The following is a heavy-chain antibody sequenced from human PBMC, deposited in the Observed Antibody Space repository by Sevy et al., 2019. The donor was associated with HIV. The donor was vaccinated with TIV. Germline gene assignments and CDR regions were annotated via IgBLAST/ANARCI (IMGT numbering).Heavy chain of an antibody. CDR2: FDPEDGET. D-gene: IGHD3-22*01. CDR1: GHTLTEIS. CDR3: ATAREYYEDNSGYFDY. V-gene: IGHV1-24*01. J-gene: IGHJ4*02. Sequence: ASVKVSCKVSGHTLTEISMHWWRQPPGGGLEGLGRFDPEDGETIYAQKSQGRITMTEDTSTDTAYLELSSLRSEDTAVYYCATAREYYEDNSGYFDYWGPGTLVTVSS.